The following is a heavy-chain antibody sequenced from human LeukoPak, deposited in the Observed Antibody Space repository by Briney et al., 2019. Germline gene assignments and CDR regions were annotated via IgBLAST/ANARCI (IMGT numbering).Heavy chain of an antibody. V-gene: IGHV4-4*02. CDR2: ISLTGLT. CDR1: GGSISNTNW. Sequence: SGTLSLTCGVSGGSISNTNWRSWVRQPPGQGLEWIGEISLTGLTHYNPSLESRVTVSLDKSKNQLSLNLTSVTAADTAVYYCSREDGAFSPFGYWGQGTLVTVLS. J-gene: IGHJ4*02. CDR3: SREDGAFSPFGY. D-gene: IGHD5-24*01.